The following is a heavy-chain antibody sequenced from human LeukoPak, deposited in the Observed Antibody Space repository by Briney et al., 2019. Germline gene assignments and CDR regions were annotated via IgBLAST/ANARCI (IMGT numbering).Heavy chain of an antibody. CDR1: GGSVSSGGYY. J-gene: IGHJ5*02. V-gene: IGHV4-31*03. CDR3: ARGGPMGNWFDP. Sequence: KTSETLSLTCTVSGGSVSSGGYYWSWIRQHPGKGLEWIGYIYYSGSTYYNPSLKSRVTISVDTSKNQFSLKLSSVTAADTAVYYCARGGPMGNWFDPWGQGTLVTVSS. CDR2: IYYSGST. D-gene: IGHD3-16*01.